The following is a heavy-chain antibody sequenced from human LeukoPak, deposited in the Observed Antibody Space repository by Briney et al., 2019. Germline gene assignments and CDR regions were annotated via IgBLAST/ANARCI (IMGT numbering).Heavy chain of an antibody. CDR3: ARDGPAMVAFDY. Sequence: GRSLRLSCAASGFTFSSYAMHWVRQAPGKGLEWVAVISYDGSNKYYADSVKGRFTISRDNSKNTLYLQMNSLRAEDTAVYYCARDGPAMVAFDYWGQGTLVTVSS. D-gene: IGHD5-18*01. CDR1: GFTFSSYA. J-gene: IGHJ4*02. V-gene: IGHV3-30-3*01. CDR2: ISYDGSNK.